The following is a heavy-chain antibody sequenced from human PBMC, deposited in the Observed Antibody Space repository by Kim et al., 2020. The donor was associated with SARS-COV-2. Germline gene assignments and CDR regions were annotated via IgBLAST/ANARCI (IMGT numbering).Heavy chain of an antibody. D-gene: IGHD3-10*01. CDR3: ARELHYYGSGAAHDALDI. Sequence: GGSLRLSCAASGFTFSSYSMNWVRQAPGKGLEWVSYISSCSSTIYYADSVKGRFTISRDNAKNSLYLQMNSLRDEDTAVYYCARELHYYGSGAAHDALDIWGQGTMVTVSS. CDR2: ISSCSSTI. J-gene: IGHJ3*02. CDR1: GFTFSSYS. V-gene: IGHV3-48*02.